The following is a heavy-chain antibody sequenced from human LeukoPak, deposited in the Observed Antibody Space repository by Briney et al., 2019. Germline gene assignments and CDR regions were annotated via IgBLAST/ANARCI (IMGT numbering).Heavy chain of an antibody. D-gene: IGHD6-13*01. CDR2: IYYSGST. V-gene: IGHV4-39*07. Sequence: SETLSLTCTVSGGSISSSSYYWGWIRQPPGKGLEWIGSIYYSGSTYYNPSLKSRVTISVDTSKNQFSLKLSSVTAADTAVYYCARAIPHLIAAAGPFDYWGQGTLVTVSS. CDR3: ARAIPHLIAAAGPFDY. J-gene: IGHJ4*02. CDR1: GGSISSSSYY.